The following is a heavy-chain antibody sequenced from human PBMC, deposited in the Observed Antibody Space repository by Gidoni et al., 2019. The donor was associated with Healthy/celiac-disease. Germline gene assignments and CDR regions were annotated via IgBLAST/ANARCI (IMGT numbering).Heavy chain of an antibody. V-gene: IGHV1-46*01. D-gene: IGHD3-22*01. CDR2: INTSGGST. Sequence: QVQLVQSGAEVKKPGASVKVSCKSSGYTFTSSYMTWVRQAPGQGLAWMGIINTSGGSTSYAQKFQGIVTMTRDTSTSTVYMELSSLRSEDTAVYYCAREVRPYYYVSSGYYENHWFDPWGQGTLVTVSS. CDR3: AREVRPYYYVSSGYYENHWFDP. J-gene: IGHJ5*02. CDR1: GYTFTSSY.